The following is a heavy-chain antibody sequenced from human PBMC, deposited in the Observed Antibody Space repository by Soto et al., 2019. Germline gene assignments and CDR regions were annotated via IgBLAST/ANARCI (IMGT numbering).Heavy chain of an antibody. J-gene: IGHJ5*02. V-gene: IGHV4-30-4*01. CDR2: IYYSGST. CDR1: GGSISSGDYY. Sequence: QVQLQESGPGLVKPSQTLSLTCTVSGGSISSGDYYWSWIRQPPGKGLEWNGYIYYSGSTFSNPSRNSRVTISVDTSKDQFSLKLSSVTAADPAVYYCARAGGDYGDYTEGGWFEPWGQGTLVTVSS. CDR3: ARAGGDYGDYTEGGWFEP. D-gene: IGHD4-17*01.